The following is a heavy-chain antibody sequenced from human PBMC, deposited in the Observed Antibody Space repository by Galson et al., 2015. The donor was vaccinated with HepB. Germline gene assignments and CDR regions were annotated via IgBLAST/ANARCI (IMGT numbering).Heavy chain of an antibody. V-gene: IGHV5-51*01. CDR1: GYSFRNYW. CDR2: IYPGDSET. CDR3: ARLGHEGYHYYGMDV. D-gene: IGHD2-2*01. J-gene: IGHJ6*02. Sequence: QSGAEVKKPGESLKISCKASGYSFRNYWIGWVRQMPGKGLECMGIIYPGDSETRYSPSFQGQVTLSADKSTNTAYLQWSSLKASDTAMYYCARLGHEGYHYYGMDVWGPGTTVTVSS.